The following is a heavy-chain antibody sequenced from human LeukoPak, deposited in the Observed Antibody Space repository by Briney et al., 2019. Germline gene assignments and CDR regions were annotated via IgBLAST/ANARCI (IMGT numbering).Heavy chain of an antibody. CDR1: GFTFSSYG. CDR3: ARDPSSSYDFWSGLVDY. J-gene: IGHJ4*02. Sequence: GGSLRLSCAASGFTFSSYGMHWVRQAPGKGLEWVSAISASGGTTYYADSVKGRFTISRDNSNNTLYLQMNSLRAEDTAVYYCARDPSSSYDFWSGLVDYWGQGTLVTVSS. V-gene: IGHV3-23*01. D-gene: IGHD3-3*01. CDR2: ISASGGTT.